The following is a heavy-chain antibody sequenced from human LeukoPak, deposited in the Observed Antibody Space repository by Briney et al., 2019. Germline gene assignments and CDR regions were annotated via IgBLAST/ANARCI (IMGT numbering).Heavy chain of an antibody. J-gene: IGHJ6*02. CDR3: AKGETRGYSYGYPGYYYYGMDV. CDR2: TYYRSKWYN. V-gene: IGHV6-1*01. CDR1: GDSVSSNSAA. D-gene: IGHD5-18*01. Sequence: SQTLSLTCAISGDSVSSNSAAWNWIRQSPSRGLEWLGRTYYRSKWYNDYAVSVKSRITINPDTSKNQFSLQLNSVTPEDTAVYYCAKGETRGYSYGYPGYYYYGMDVWGQGTTVTVSS.